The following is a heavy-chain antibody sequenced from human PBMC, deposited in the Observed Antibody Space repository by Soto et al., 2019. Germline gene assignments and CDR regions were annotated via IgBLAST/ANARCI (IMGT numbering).Heavy chain of an antibody. CDR2: IYSGGST. D-gene: IGHD3-22*01. J-gene: IGHJ3*01. Sequence: EVQLVESGGGLIQPGGSLRLSCAASGFTFSSNDINWVRQAPGKGLEWVSLIYSGGSTYYADSVKGRFTISRDNSKNMLYLQMSSLRAEDTAVYYCATRPLLPGAPWGQGTMVTVSS. CDR1: GFTFSSND. V-gene: IGHV3-53*01. CDR3: ATRPLLPGAP.